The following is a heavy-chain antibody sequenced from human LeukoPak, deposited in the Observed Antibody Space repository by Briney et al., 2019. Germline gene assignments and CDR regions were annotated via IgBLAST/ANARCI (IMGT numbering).Heavy chain of an antibody. CDR3: ARTVEGYSYGYVDY. D-gene: IGHD5-18*01. V-gene: IGHV4-39*07. CDR2: IYYSGST. J-gene: IGHJ4*02. Sequence: SETLSLTCTVSGGSISSSSYYWGWIRQPPGKGLEWIGSIYYSGSTYYNPSLKSRVTISVDTSKNQFSLKLSSVTAADTAVHYCARTVEGYSYGYVDYWGQGTLVTVSS. CDR1: GGSISSSSYY.